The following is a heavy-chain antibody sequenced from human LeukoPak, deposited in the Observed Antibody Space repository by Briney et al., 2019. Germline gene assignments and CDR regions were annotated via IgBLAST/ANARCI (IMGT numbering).Heavy chain of an antibody. CDR2: IYSGGST. J-gene: IGHJ4*02. D-gene: IGHD3-10*01. Sequence: GGSLRLSCAASGFTVSSNYMSWVRQAPGKGLEWVSVIYSGGSTYYADSVKGRFTISRDNSGSTLYLQMNSLRPEDTAIYYCAREGYYGSGSPPSLYFDYWGQGTLVTVSS. CDR1: GFTVSSNY. V-gene: IGHV3-53*05. CDR3: AREGYYGSGSPPSLYFDY.